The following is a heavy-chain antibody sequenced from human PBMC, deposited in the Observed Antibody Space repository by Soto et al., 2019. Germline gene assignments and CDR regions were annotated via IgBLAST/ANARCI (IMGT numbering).Heavy chain of an antibody. V-gene: IGHV2-5*02. CDR1: GFSLNTDGEG. D-gene: IGHD3-10*01. CDR2: IYWDDDE. Sequence: QITLKESGPTQVKPTQTLTLTCSFSGFSLNTDGEGVGWVRQPPGEALEWLALIYWDDDERYSPSLKPRLTSPTDHSKNPVVIIMTNMDPVDTATYYCAHARNLITEDAQVGDFDYWGQGTLVTVSS. J-gene: IGHJ4*02. CDR3: AHARNLITEDAQVGDFDY.